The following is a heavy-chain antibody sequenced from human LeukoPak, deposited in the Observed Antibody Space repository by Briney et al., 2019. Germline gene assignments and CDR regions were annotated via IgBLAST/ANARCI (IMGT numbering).Heavy chain of an antibody. CDR1: GYTFTSYG. D-gene: IGHD2-2*01. Sequence: ASVKVSCKASGYTFTSYGISWVRQAPGQGLEWMGWISAYNGNTNYAQKLQGRVTMTTDTSTSTAYMELRSLRSDDTAVYYCARAYCSRTSCYVDWFAPWGQGTLVTVSS. CDR3: ARAYCSRTSCYVDWFAP. J-gene: IGHJ5*02. V-gene: IGHV1-18*01. CDR2: ISAYNGNT.